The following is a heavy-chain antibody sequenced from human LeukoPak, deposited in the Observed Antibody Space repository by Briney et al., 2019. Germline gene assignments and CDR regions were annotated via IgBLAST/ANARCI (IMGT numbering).Heavy chain of an antibody. D-gene: IGHD3-3*01. J-gene: IGHJ6*02. CDR1: GYTFTSYD. CDR3: ARENYDFWSGYLYYYYGMDV. V-gene: IGHV1-8*01. CDR2: MNPNSGNT. Sequence: ASVKVSCKASGYTFTSYDINWVRQATGQGLEWMGWMNPNSGNTGYAPKFQGRVTMTRNTSISTAYMELSSLRSEDTAVYYCARENYDFWSGYLYYYYGMDVWGQGTTVTVSS.